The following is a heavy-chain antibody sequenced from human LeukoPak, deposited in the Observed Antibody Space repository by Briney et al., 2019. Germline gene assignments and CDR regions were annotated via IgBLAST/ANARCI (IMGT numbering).Heavy chain of an antibody. D-gene: IGHD3-22*01. CDR3: ARAPSEIGGYYPEYFRH. V-gene: IGHV3-74*01. CDR2: IKSDGRT. Sequence: PGGSLRLSCAASGFILSSYWMHWVRQAPGRGLVWVSRIKSDGRTNYADSVKGRFTISRDNAKNTVSLQMISLRAEDTGVYYCARAPSEIGGYYPEYFRHWGQGTLVIVSS. J-gene: IGHJ1*01. CDR1: GFILSSYW.